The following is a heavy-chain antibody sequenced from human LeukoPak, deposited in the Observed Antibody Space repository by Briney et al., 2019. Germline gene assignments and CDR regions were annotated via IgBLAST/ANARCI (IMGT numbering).Heavy chain of an antibody. V-gene: IGHV4-59*01. J-gene: IGHJ6*03. CDR2: IYYSGST. D-gene: IGHD3-3*01. CDR1: GGSISSYY. Sequence: SETLSLTCTVSGGSISSYYWSWIRQPPGKGLEWIGYIYYSGSTNYNPSLKSRVTISVDTSKNQFSLKLSSVTAADTAVYYCARIGWSGYYYYYYYYMDVWGKGTTVTVSS. CDR3: ARIGWSGYYYYYYYYMDV.